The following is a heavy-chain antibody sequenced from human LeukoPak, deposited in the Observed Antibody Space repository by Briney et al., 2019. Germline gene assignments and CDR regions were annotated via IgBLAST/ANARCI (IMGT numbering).Heavy chain of an antibody. CDR2: MYYSGST. D-gene: IGHD3-22*01. CDR3: ARPYYYDSRIDP. CDR1: GGSISSGDYY. Sequence: PSETLSLTCTVSGGSISSGDYYWRWIRQPPGKGLEWIAYMYYSGSTYYNPSLKSRVTMSADTSKNQLSLKLSSVTAADTAVYYCARPYYYDSRIDPWGQGILVTVPS. V-gene: IGHV4-30-4*01. J-gene: IGHJ5*02.